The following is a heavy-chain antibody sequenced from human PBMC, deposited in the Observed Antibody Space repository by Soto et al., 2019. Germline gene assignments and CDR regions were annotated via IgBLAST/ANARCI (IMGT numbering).Heavy chain of an antibody. CDR3: ARENWRYDYYGMDF. D-gene: IGHD1-1*01. J-gene: IGHJ6*02. Sequence: EVQLLESGGGLVQPGGSLRLSCAASGFTFSSYAMSWVRQAPGKGLEWVSAISGSGGSTYYADSVKGRFTISRDNSKNTMDLQMNSLRAEDTAVYYCARENWRYDYYGMDFWGQGTTVTVSS. CDR2: ISGSGGST. CDR1: GFTFSSYA. V-gene: IGHV3-23*01.